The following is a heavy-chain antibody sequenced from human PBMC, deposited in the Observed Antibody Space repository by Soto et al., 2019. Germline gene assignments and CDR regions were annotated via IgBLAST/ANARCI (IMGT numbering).Heavy chain of an antibody. CDR1: GFTFSSYS. D-gene: IGHD2-2*01. Sequence: PGGSLRLSCTASGFTFSSYSMNWVRQAPGKGLEWVSSISSSSSYIYYADSVKGRFTISRDNAKNSLYLQMNSLRAEDTSVYYCARAVPAASSYYYYYMDVWGKGTTVTVSS. V-gene: IGHV3-21*01. J-gene: IGHJ6*03. CDR2: ISSSSSYI. CDR3: ARAVPAASSYYYYYMDV.